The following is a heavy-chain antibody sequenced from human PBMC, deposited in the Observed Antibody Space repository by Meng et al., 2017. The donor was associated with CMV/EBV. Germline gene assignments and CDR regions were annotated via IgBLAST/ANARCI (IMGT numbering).Heavy chain of an antibody. J-gene: IGHJ6*02. D-gene: IGHD6-6*01. CDR1: GYTFTGYY. V-gene: IGHV1-2*02. Sequence: ASVKVSCKASGYTFTGYYMHWVRQAPGQGLEWMGWINPNSGGTNYVQRFQGRVTMMRDTSIRTVYMELSRLRSDDTAVYYCARDAIAARLGRSVYYYGMDVWGQGTTVTVSS. CDR2: INPNSGGT. CDR3: ARDAIAARLGRSVYYYGMDV.